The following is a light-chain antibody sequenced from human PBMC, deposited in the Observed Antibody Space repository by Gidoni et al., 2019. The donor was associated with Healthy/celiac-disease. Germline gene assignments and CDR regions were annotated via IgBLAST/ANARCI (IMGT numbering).Light chain of an antibody. CDR2: KDS. Sequence: YELTQPPAVSVSPGQTARITCSGDALPKQYAYWYPQKPGQAPVLVISKDSERPSGIPERFSCSSSGTTVTLTISGVQAEDEADYYCQSADSSGTYVFGGCTQLTVL. CDR1: ALPKQY. CDR3: QSADSSGTYV. J-gene: IGLJ7*01. V-gene: IGLV3-25*03.